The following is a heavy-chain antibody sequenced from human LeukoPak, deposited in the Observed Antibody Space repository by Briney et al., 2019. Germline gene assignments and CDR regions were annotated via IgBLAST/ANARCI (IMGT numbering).Heavy chain of an antibody. CDR1: GFTVSSNY. D-gene: IGHD5-12*01. Sequence: RPGGSLRLSCAASGFTVSSNYMSWVRQAPGKGLEWVSVIYSGGSIYYTDSVKSRFTISRDNYKNTLCLQMNSRRAEDTAVYYCAKELAFNWFDPWGQGTLVTVSS. CDR2: IYSGGSI. CDR3: AKELAFNWFDP. V-gene: IGHV3-66*01. J-gene: IGHJ5*02.